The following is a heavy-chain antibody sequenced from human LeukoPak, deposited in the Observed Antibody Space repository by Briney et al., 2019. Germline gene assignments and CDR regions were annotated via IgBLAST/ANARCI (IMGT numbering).Heavy chain of an antibody. V-gene: IGHV4-34*01. CDR1: GGSIRSYY. Sequence: PSEPLSLTCSVSGGSIRSYYWSGFGQPPGKALEGMGEINHSGSTNYNPTLKTRVTISVSTSKNPSALKLSSVTASDTAAYSCAGAPFRDTSSWPHFDFWGQGTLVTVSS. CDR3: AGAPFRDTSSWPHFDF. J-gene: IGHJ4*02. D-gene: IGHD6-13*01. CDR2: INHSGST.